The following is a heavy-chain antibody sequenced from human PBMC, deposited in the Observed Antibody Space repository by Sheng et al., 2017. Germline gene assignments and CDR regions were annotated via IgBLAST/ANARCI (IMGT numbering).Heavy chain of an antibody. CDR1: GFTFSNYG. CDR3: TRGLSESNWFDP. V-gene: IGHV3-33*01. D-gene: IGHD3-16*02. J-gene: IGHJ5*02. CDR2: IWYDGSNE. Sequence: QVQLVESGGGVVQPGRSLRLSCAASGFTFSNYGMHWVRQAPGKGLEWVAVIWYDGSNENYADSVKGRFTISRDNSKNTLYLQMNSLRVEDTAIYYCTRGLSESNWFDPWGQGTLVTVSS.